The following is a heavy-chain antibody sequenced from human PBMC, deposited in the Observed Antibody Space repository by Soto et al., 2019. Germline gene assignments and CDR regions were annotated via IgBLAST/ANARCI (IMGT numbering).Heavy chain of an antibody. V-gene: IGHV1-2*04. Sequence: ASVKVSCKASGYSFTDYHIHWVRQAPGQGLEWLGRINPKSGGTSTAQKFQGWVAMTTDTSISTASMELTRLTSDDTAIYYCARGDSTDCSNGVCSFFYNHDMDVWGQGTTVTVSS. D-gene: IGHD2-8*01. CDR2: INPKSGGT. J-gene: IGHJ6*02. CDR1: GYSFTDYH. CDR3: ARGDSTDCSNGVCSFFYNHDMDV.